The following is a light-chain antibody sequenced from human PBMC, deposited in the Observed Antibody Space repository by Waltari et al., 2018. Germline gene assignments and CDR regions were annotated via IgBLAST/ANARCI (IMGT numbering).Light chain of an antibody. CDR2: AAS. J-gene: IGKJ1*01. CDR3: QQLNSYPTWT. Sequence: DIQLTQSPSFLSASVGARVTITCRASQGISSYLAWYQQKPGKAPKLLLYAASTLQSGVPSRFSGSGSGTEFTLTSSSLQPEDFATYYCQQLNSYPTWTFGQGPKVEIK. CDR1: QGISSY. V-gene: IGKV1-9*01.